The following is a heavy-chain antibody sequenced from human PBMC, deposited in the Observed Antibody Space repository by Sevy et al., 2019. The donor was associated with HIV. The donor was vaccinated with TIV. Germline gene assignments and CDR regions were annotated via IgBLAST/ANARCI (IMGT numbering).Heavy chain of an antibody. D-gene: IGHD4-4*01. V-gene: IGHV2-5*02. J-gene: IGHJ4*02. CDR1: GFSLNTSGVG. CDR3: ARFLKGDYTNYFDS. CDR2: IFWDDEK. Sequence: SGPTLVKPAQTLTLTCSFSGFSLNTSGVGVGWIRLPPGKALEWLALIFWDDEKRYSPPLKNRLTFTKDTSKNQVVLKLPNMDPVETATYYCARFLKGDYTNYFDSWDQGSLVTVSS.